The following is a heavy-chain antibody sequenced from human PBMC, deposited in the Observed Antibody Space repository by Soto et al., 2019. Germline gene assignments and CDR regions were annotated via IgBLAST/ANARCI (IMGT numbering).Heavy chain of an antibody. V-gene: IGHV4-4*07. D-gene: IGHD2-2*01. CDR3: ARASTYCSSTRCSYYYYGMDV. CDR1: GGSISSYY. CDR2: IYTSGST. J-gene: IGHJ6*02. Sequence: SETLSLTCTVSGGSISSYYWSWIRQPAGKGLEWIGRIYTSGSTNYNPSLKSRVTMSVDTSKNQFSLKLSSVTAADTAVYYCARASTYCSSTRCSYYYYGMDVWGQGTTVTVSS.